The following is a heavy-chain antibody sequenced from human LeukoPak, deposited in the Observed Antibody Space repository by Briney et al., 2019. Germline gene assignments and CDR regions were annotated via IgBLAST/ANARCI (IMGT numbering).Heavy chain of an antibody. Sequence: ASVKVSCKASGYTFTSYHMHWVRQAPGQGLEWMGIINPSGGSTSYAQKFQGRVTMTRDTSTSTVYMELSSLRSEDTAVYYCAREIPSYSGSYYFDYWGQGTLVTVSS. V-gene: IGHV1-46*01. CDR3: AREIPSYSGSYYFDY. D-gene: IGHD1-26*01. CDR1: GYTFTSYH. J-gene: IGHJ4*02. CDR2: INPSGGST.